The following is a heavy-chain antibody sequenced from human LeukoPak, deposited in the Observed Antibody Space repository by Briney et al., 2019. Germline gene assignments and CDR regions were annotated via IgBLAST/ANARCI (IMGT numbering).Heavy chain of an antibody. CDR1: GFTFDDYA. CDR3: AKDIRFYYSSGNFDY. D-gene: IGHD3-10*01. V-gene: IGHV3-9*01. CDR2: ISWNSGSI. J-gene: IGHJ4*02. Sequence: GGSLRLSCAASGFTFDDYAMHWVRQAPGKGLEWVSGISWNSGSIGYADSVKGRFTISRDNAKNSLYLQMNSLRAEDTALYYCAKDIRFYYSSGNFDYWGQGTLVTVSS.